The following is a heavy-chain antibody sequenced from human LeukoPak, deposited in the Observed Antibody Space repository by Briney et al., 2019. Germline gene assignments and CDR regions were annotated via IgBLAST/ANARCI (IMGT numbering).Heavy chain of an antibody. CDR2: ISSSSSYI. D-gene: IGHD1-1*01. J-gene: IGHJ4*02. CDR1: GFTFISYS. Sequence: GGSLRLSCAASGFTFISYSMNWVRQAPGKGLEWVSSISSSSSYIYYADSVKGRFTISRDNAKNSLYLQMNSLRAEDTAVYYCARDGNPRYNWNDFPDYWGQGTLVTVSS. CDR3: ARDGNPRYNWNDFPDY. V-gene: IGHV3-21*01.